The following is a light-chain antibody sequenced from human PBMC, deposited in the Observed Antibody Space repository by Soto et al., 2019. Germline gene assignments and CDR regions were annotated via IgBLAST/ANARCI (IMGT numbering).Light chain of an antibody. CDR1: QSISSW. CDR2: KAS. CDR3: QQYNSYSIT. V-gene: IGKV1-5*03. Sequence: DIQMTQSPSTLSASVGDRVTITCRASQSISSWLAWYQQKPGKAPKLLIYKASSLESGVPSMFSGSGSGTEFTLTISSLQPDDFANYYCQQYNSYSITFGQGTRLEIK. J-gene: IGKJ5*01.